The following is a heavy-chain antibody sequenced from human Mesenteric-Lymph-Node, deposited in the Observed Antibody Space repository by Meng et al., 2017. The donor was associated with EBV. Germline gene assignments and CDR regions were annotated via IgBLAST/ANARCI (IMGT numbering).Heavy chain of an antibody. Sequence: ESVKGRFAISRDNSKTTLYLQMNSRRAEDTAVYYCSRDGYTFGGVGDWFDPWGQGTLVTVSS. J-gene: IGHJ5*02. CDR3: SRDGYTFGGVGDWFDP. V-gene: IGHV3-30*09. D-gene: IGHD3-16*01.